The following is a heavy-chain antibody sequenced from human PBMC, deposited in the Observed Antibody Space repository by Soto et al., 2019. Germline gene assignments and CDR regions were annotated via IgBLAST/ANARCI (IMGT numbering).Heavy chain of an antibody. J-gene: IGHJ6*02. CDR2: IIPILGIA. Sequence: QVQLVQSGAEVKKPGSSVKVSCKASGGTFSSYTISWVRQAPGQGLEWMGRIIPILGIANYAQKFQGRVTITADKXTXXAYMGLSSLRSEDTAVYYCASPDTATSHYYYGMDVWGQGTTVTVSS. CDR3: ASPDTATSHYYYGMDV. D-gene: IGHD5-18*01. CDR1: GGTFSSYT. V-gene: IGHV1-69*02.